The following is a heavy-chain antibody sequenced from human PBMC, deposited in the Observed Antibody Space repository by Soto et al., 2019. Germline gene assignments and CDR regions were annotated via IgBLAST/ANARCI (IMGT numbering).Heavy chain of an antibody. CDR2: INHSGST. Sequence: SETLSLTCAVYGGSFSGYYWSWIRQPPGKGLEWIGEINHSGSTNYNPSLKSRVTISVDTSKNQFSLKLSSVTAADTAVYYCARGAFGGTGTTDYYYGMDVWGQGTTVTVSS. CDR1: GGSFSGYY. J-gene: IGHJ6*02. D-gene: IGHD1-7*01. CDR3: ARGAFGGTGTTDYYYGMDV. V-gene: IGHV4-34*01.